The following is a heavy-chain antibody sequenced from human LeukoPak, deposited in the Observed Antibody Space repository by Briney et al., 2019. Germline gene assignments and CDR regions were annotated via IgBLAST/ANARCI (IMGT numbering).Heavy chain of an antibody. CDR2: ISASGTA. Sequence: ETLSLTCAVYGGSFSGYYWSWIRQAPGKGLEWVSVISASGTAHYADSMKGRFTISRDNSKNTVYLQLSSLRPEDTAVYYCAKARVTTGYYMQVDYWGQGTLVTVSS. V-gene: IGHV3-23*01. CDR1: GGSFSGYY. J-gene: IGHJ4*02. D-gene: IGHD3-9*01. CDR3: AKARVTTGYYMQVDY.